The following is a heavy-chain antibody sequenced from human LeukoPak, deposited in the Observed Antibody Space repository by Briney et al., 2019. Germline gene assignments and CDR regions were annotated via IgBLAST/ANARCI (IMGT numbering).Heavy chain of an antibody. CDR2: IYYSMNT. D-gene: IGHD3-10*01. V-gene: IGHV4-59*08. J-gene: IGHJ5*02. CDR3: ARHADSGLIRNGFDP. CDR1: GGAITNYY. Sequence: PSESLSLSCAVSGGAITNYYSSLIRQPPGKGLEWIGYIYYSMNTLHNPTLRSRVTISVDMSKNQFSLRLSSVTAADTAVYYCARHADSGLIRNGFDPWGQGTLVTVSS.